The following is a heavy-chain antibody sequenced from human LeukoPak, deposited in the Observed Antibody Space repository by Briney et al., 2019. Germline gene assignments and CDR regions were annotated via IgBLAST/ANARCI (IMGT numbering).Heavy chain of an antibody. J-gene: IGHJ4*02. V-gene: IGHV3-11*01. D-gene: IGHD3-22*01. CDR1: GFTFSDYY. CDR3: ARVGRKGGYYYDSSGYYSEVDY. CDR2: ISRSGSTI. Sequence: PGGSLRLSCAASGFTFSDYYMSWIRQAPGKGLEWVSYISRSGSTIYYADSVKGRFTISRDNAKNSLYLQMNSLRAEDTAVYYCARVGRKGGYYYDSSGYYSEVDYWGQGTLVTVSS.